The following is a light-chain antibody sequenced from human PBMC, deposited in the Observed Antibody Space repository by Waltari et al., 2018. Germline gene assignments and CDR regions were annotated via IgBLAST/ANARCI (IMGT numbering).Light chain of an antibody. CDR1: QGVSSN. J-gene: IGKJ1*01. CDR3: QQYNNWPPWT. V-gene: IGKV3-15*01. Sequence: EIVMTQSPATLSVSPGERATLSCRASQGVSSNLAWYQQKPGQAPRLLIYGASTRATGIPARFSGSGSGTEFTLTISSLQSEDFAVYCCQQYNNWPPWTFGQGTKVEIK. CDR2: GAS.